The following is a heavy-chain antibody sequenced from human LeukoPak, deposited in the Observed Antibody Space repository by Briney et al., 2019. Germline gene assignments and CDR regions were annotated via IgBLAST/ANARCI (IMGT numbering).Heavy chain of an antibody. D-gene: IGHD3-10*01. V-gene: IGHV1-2*02. Sequence: ASVKVSCKASGYTLTGYYMHWVRQAPGQGLEWMGWITPNSGGTNYAQKFQGRVTMTRDTSISTAYMELSRLRSDDTAVYYFAREEQLWFWELLSKAYNWFDPWGQGTLVTVSS. CDR3: AREEQLWFWELLSKAYNWFDP. CDR2: ITPNSGGT. J-gene: IGHJ5*02. CDR1: GYTLTGYY.